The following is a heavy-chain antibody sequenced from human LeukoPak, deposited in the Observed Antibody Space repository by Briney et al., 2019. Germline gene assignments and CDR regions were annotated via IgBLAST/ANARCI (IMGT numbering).Heavy chain of an antibody. CDR3: ASGREYYYDSSGYRDDY. CDR2: ISSSSSTM. J-gene: IGHJ4*02. Sequence: PGGSLRLSCAASGFTFSSYSMNWVRQAPGKGLEWVSYISSSSSTMYYADSVKGRFTISRDNAKNSLYLQMNSLRAEDTAVYYCASGREYYYDSSGYRDDYWGQGTLVTVSS. D-gene: IGHD3-22*01. CDR1: GFTFSSYS. V-gene: IGHV3-48*01.